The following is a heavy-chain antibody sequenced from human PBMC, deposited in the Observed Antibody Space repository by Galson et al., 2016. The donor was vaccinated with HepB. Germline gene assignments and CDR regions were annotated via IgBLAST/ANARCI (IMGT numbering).Heavy chain of an antibody. CDR1: GFTFSSYA. CDR3: AKRNIPRWELEPFDY. CDR2: ISGRGGRA. V-gene: IGHV3-23*01. D-gene: IGHD1-26*01. J-gene: IGHJ4*02. Sequence: SLRLSCAASGFTFSSYAMSWVRQAPGKGLEWVSAISGRGGRAYYEDSVKGRFTISRDNSKNALYLQMNSLRVEDTAVYYCAKRNIPRWELEPFDYWGQGTLVIVSS.